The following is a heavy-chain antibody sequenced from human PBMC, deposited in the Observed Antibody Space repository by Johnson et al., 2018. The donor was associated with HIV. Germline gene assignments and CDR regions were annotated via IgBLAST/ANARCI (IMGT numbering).Heavy chain of an antibody. Sequence: QVQLVESGGGVVQPGRSLRLSCAASGFAFSNFGMHWVRQAPGKGLEWVAVTSYDGSNKYYADSVKGRFTISRDNSKNTLYLQMKSLRAEDMAVYYCTRSSTVLTPHDIWGQGTMVTVSS. V-gene: IGHV3-30*03. J-gene: IGHJ3*02. CDR2: TSYDGSNK. D-gene: IGHD4-23*01. CDR1: GFAFSNFG. CDR3: TRSSTVLTPHDI.